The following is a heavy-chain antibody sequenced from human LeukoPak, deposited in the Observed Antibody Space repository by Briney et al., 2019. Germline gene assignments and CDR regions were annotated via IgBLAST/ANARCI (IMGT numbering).Heavy chain of an antibody. CDR3: AQGCVGRGVGVPN. CDR1: GFAFSVYA. V-gene: IGHV3-23*01. CDR2: INANSIST. Sequence: GSLRLSCAASGFAFSVYAMSWLRQPPGKGLEWVSTINANSISTSYAASVRGRFTISRDNAKDTLYLQLNTLRADDTATYYCAQGCVGRGVGVPNWGQGTLVTVSS. J-gene: IGHJ4*02. D-gene: IGHD2-8*02.